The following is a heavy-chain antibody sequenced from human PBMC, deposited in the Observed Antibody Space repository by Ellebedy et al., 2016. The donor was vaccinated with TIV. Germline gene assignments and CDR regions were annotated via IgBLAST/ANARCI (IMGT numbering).Heavy chain of an antibody. D-gene: IGHD3-10*01. J-gene: IGHJ5*02. Sequence: AASVKVSCKASGYSFTSYILHWVRQAPGQRLEWMGWINGGNGNTKYSQNFQGRVAITRDTSASTVYMELSSLTSEDTAIYYCARGGRRISVVRGIILDWFDPWGQGTLVTVSS. CDR3: ARGGRRISVVRGIILDWFDP. CDR2: INGGNGNT. V-gene: IGHV1-3*01. CDR1: GYSFTSYI.